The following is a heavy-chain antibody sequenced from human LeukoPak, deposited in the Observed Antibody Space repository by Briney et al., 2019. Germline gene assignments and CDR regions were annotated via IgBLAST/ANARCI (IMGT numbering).Heavy chain of an antibody. J-gene: IGHJ3*02. V-gene: IGHV3-21*01. Sequence: PGGSLILSCAASGFTFSSYSMNWVRPAPGKGLEWVSSISSSSSYIYYADSVKGRFTISRDNAKNSLYLQMNSLRAEDTAVYYCARDPGYDYVWGSYRIDAFDIWGQGTMVTVSS. CDR1: GFTFSSYS. D-gene: IGHD3-16*02. CDR2: ISSSSSYI. CDR3: ARDPGYDYVWGSYRIDAFDI.